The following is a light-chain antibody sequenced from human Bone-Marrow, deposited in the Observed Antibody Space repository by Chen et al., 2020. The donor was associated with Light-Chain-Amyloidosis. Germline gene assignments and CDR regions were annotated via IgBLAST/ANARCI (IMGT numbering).Light chain of an antibody. Sequence: QSVLTHPPSVSGAPGQRVTISCTGSKTNIGADNDVYWYQQFPGTDPKLLITGNSHRPSGVPDRFSGSKSGTSAFLAITGLQAEDEAEYYCQSYDSSLSGYVVFGGGTKLTVL. CDR2: GNS. J-gene: IGLJ2*01. CDR3: QSYDSSLSGYVV. CDR1: KTNIGADND. V-gene: IGLV1-40*01.